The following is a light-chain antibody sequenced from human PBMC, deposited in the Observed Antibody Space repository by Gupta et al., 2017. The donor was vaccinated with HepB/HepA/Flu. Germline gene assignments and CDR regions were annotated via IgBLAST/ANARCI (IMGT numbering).Light chain of an antibody. V-gene: IGLV1-51*02. CDR3: GTWDSSLSAVV. CDR2: ENN. CDR1: SSNIGDNY. Sequence: QSVLTQPPSVSAAPGQKVTISCSGTSSNIGDNYVSWYQHLPGTAPKLLIYENNKRPSGIPDRFAGSKSGTSATLDITGLQTGDEADYYCGTWDSSLSAVVFGGGTKLTVL. J-gene: IGLJ2*01.